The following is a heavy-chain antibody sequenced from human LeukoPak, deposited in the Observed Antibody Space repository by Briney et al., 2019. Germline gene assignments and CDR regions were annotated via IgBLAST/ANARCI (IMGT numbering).Heavy chain of an antibody. D-gene: IGHD3-10*01. CDR2: IYRSGST. CDR3: ARGGFTSYLPYFDY. V-gene: IGHV4-30-2*01. CDR1: GGSISSGGYS. Sequence: PSETPSLTCAVSGGSISSGGYSWSWIRQPPGKGLEWIGYIYRSGSTYYNPSLKSRVTISVDRSKNQFSLKLSSVTAADTAVYYCARGGFTSYLPYFDYWGQGTLVTVSS. J-gene: IGHJ4*02.